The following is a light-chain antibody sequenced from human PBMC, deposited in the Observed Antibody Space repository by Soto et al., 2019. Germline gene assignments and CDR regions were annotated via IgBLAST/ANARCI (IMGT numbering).Light chain of an antibody. CDR2: SNS. CDR3: AAWDDSLNGYV. V-gene: IGLV1-44*01. Sequence: QSVLIQPPSASGTPGQRVNVSCSGGSSNIGSYTVNWYQQLPGAAPKLLIYSNSQRPSGVPDRFSASKSGTSASLAISGLQSEDEAEYYCAAWDDSLNGYVFGPGTKLTVL. J-gene: IGLJ1*01. CDR1: SSNIGSYT.